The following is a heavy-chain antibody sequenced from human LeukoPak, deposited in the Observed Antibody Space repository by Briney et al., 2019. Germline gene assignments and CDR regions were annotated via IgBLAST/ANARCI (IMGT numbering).Heavy chain of an antibody. CDR1: GDSISSYY. J-gene: IGHJ4*02. Sequence: SETLSLTCTVSGDSISSYYWSWIRQPPGKALEWIGYIYYSGSTNYNPSLKSRVTISVDTSKNQFSLKLSSVTAADTAVYYCARGGGRKYGSGSYYKPYFFDYWGQGTLVTVSS. CDR2: IYYSGST. CDR3: ARGGGRKYGSGSYYKPYFFDY. V-gene: IGHV4-59*12. D-gene: IGHD3-10*01.